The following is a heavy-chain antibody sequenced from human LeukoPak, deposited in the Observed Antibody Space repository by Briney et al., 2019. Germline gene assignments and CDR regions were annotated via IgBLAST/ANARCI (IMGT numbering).Heavy chain of an antibody. CDR3: ARHLKSVAHYYFDY. J-gene: IGHJ4*02. D-gene: IGHD6-19*01. Sequence: PSETLSLTCTVSGGSISSYYWSWIRQPPGKGLEWIGYIYYSGSTNYNPSLKSRVTISVDTSKNQFSLKLSSVTAADTAVYYCARHLKSVAHYYFDYWGQGTLVTVSS. CDR2: IYYSGST. V-gene: IGHV4-59*08. CDR1: GGSISSYY.